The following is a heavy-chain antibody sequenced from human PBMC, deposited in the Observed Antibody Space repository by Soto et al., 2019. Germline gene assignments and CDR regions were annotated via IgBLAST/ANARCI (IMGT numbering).Heavy chain of an antibody. CDR1: EFNFSDYY. CDR2: ISSSGSTI. D-gene: IGHD6-13*01. CDR3: ARDPCSSWLPPLYYFDY. J-gene: IGHJ4*02. Sequence: GSLRLSCAASEFNFSDYYMSWIRQAPGKGLEWVSYISSSGSTIYYADSVKGRFTISRDNAKNSLYLQMNSLRAEDTAVYYCARDPCSSWLPPLYYFDYWGQGTLVTVSS. V-gene: IGHV3-11*01.